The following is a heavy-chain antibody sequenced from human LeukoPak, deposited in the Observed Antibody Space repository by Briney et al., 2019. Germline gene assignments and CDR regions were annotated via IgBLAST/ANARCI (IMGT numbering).Heavy chain of an antibody. J-gene: IGHJ4*02. CDR2: ISYDGSNK. V-gene: IGHV3-30-3*01. CDR3: ARDSPYSSYFDY. D-gene: IGHD4-11*01. CDR1: GFTFSSYA. Sequence: TGGSLRLSCAASGFTFSSYAMHWVRQAPGKGLEGVAVISYDGSNKYYADSVKGRFTISRDNSKNTLYLQMNSLRAEDTAVYYCARDSPYSSYFDYWGQGTLVTVSS.